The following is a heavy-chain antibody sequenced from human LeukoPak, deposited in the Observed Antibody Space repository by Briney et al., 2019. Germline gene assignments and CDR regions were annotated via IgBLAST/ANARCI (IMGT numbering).Heavy chain of an antibody. J-gene: IGHJ4*02. CDR3: ARSYSLDY. V-gene: IGHV4-34*01. CDR2: ITHSGST. CDR1: GGSFSGFY. Sequence: PSETLSLTCAVYGGSFSGFYWNWIRQPPGKGLEWIGEITHSGSTNYNPSLNSRVTISVDTSKNQLSLRLYSVTAADTAVYYCARSYSLDYWGQGTLVTVSS. D-gene: IGHD2-21*01.